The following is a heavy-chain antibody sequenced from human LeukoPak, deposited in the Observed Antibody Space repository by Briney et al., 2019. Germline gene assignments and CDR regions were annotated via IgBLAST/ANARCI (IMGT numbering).Heavy chain of an antibody. CDR3: ARDRAGDSFDI. D-gene: IGHD7-27*01. Sequence: SETLSLTCTVSGDSISSGNYYWTWIRQPAGKGLEWIGRVYTSGNTNYNPSLKSQVTISMDTSKNQFSLNLNSVTAADTAVYYCARDRAGDSFDIWGQGTMVTVSS. CDR2: VYTSGNT. CDR1: GDSISSGNYY. J-gene: IGHJ3*02. V-gene: IGHV4-61*02.